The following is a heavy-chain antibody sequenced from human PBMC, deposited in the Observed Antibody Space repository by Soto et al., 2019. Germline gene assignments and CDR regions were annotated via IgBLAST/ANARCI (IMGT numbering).Heavy chain of an antibody. CDR2: VIPIFGTA. CDR3: ARGGIPIFGVVITYYGMDV. V-gene: IGHV1-69*06. D-gene: IGHD3-3*01. J-gene: IGHJ6*02. CDR1: GGTFSSYA. Sequence: SAKVSCKASGGTFSSYAISWVRQAPGQGRDWMGGVIPIFGTANYAQEGQGRVTVTADKSRSTAYMELSSLRSEDTAVYYCARGGIPIFGVVITYYGMDVWGQATTVTVSS.